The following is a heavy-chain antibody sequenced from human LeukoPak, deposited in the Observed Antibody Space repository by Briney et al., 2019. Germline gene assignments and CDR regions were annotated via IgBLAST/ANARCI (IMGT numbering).Heavy chain of an antibody. V-gene: IGHV3-33*06. CDR3: AKDNRGGWSGYFDY. D-gene: IGHD6-19*01. CDR1: GFIFSSYG. Sequence: GGSLRLSCAASGFIFSSYGMYWVRQAPGKGLEWVAVIWHDGSAEFYADSVKGRFSISRDDSKNTLYLQMNSLRAEDTALYYCAKDNRGGWSGYFDYWGQGTMVTVSS. CDR2: IWHDGSAE. J-gene: IGHJ4*02.